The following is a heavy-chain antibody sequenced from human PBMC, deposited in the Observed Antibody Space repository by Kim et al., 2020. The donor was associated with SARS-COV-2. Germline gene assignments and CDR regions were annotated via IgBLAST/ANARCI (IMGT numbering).Heavy chain of an antibody. CDR2: ISNRGSFT. D-gene: IGHD3-16*02. J-gene: IGHJ6*02. Sequence: GGSLRLSCAASGFSISDYYMSWIRQAPGKGLEWLSYISNRGSFTNYADSVKGRFTISRDNAKNSLYLQMNSLRAEDTAVYYCARDTTSGSYSYYGMDVWGQGPTVTVSS. V-gene: IGHV3-11*05. CDR3: ARDTTSGSYSYYGMDV. CDR1: GFSISDYY.